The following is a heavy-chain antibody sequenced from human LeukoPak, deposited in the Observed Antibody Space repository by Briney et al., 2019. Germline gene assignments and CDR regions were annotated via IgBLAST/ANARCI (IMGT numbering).Heavy chain of an antibody. D-gene: IGHD1-26*01. CDR3: AKDLEWDLLGAGFDS. CDR2: ISDNGGST. CDR1: GFTFTTYA. J-gene: IGHJ4*02. V-gene: IGHV3-23*01. Sequence: GGSLRLSCVASGFTFTTYAMNWVRQAPTKGLEWVSGISDNGGSTYYADSVKGRFTISRDNSKNTLYLQVNSLRAEDTALYYCAKDLEWDLLGAGFDSWGQGTLVTVSS.